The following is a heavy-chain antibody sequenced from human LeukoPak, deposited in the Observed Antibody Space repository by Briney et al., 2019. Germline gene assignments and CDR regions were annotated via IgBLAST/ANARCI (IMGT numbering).Heavy chain of an antibody. J-gene: IGHJ6*02. CDR2: INAGNGNT. CDR3: ARDPLVICSSTSCYDYYYYGMDV. CDR1: GYTFTSYA. D-gene: IGHD2-2*01. Sequence: ASVKVSCKASGYTFTSYAMHWVRQAPGQRLERMGWINAGNGNTKYSQKFQGRVTITRDTSASTVYMELSSLRSEDTAVYYCARDPLVICSSTSCYDYYYYGMDVWGQGTTVTVSS. V-gene: IGHV1-3*01.